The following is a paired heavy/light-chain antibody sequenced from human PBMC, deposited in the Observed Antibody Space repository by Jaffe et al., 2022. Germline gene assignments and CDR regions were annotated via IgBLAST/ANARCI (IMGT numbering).Heavy chain of an antibody. CDR3: ATGGSDRLSNWFDK. D-gene: IGHD3-16*02. Sequence: EVQLVESGGGLVQPGGSLRLSCTASGFTFSSYSMTWVRQAPGKGLEWLSYIHWTSASIHYADSVKGRFTTYRDNGRNSLYLQMDSLRAEDTAVYFCATGGSDRLSNWFDKWGQGTRVTVAS. J-gene: IGHJ5*02. CDR1: GFTFSSYS. V-gene: IGHV3-48*01. CDR2: IHWTSASI.
Light chain of an antibody. Sequence: VVTQEPSLTVSPGGTVTLTCGSSTGAVTSRHYPYWFQQKPGQAPRTLIYDTSNKYSWTPARFFGSLLGGKGALTLSGAQPEDEAEYYCLLSYSDTWVFGGGTKLTVL. V-gene: IGLV7-46*01. CDR2: DTS. CDR3: LLSYSDTWV. J-gene: IGLJ3*02. CDR1: TGAVTSRHY.